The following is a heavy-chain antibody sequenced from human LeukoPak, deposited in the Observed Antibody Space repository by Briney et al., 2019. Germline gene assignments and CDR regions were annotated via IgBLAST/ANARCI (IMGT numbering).Heavy chain of an antibody. V-gene: IGHV1-2*02. CDR2: INPNSGGT. CDR1: GYTFTGYY. CDR3: ARLQTFGVVSRVFDY. J-gene: IGHJ4*02. Sequence: ASVKVSCKASGYTFTGYYMHWVRQAPGQGLGWMGWINPNSGGTNYAQKFQGRVTMTRDTSISTAYMELSRLRSDDTAVYYCARLQTFGVVSRVFDYWGQGTLVTVSS. D-gene: IGHD3-3*01.